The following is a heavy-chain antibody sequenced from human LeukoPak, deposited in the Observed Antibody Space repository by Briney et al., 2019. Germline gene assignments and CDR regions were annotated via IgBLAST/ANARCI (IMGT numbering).Heavy chain of an antibody. CDR3: ARLATPSTMAARGRSWFES. CDR1: GDSISSDY. Sequence: SETLSLTCAVSGDSISSDYLSWVRQTPGKGLEWIGYIYYTGSTNYNPSLKSRVTISFDTSKNQFSLKLSSLTAADTAVYYCARLATPSTMAARGRSWFESWGQGTLVTVSS. CDR2: IYYTGST. D-gene: IGHD6-6*01. J-gene: IGHJ5*01. V-gene: IGHV4-59*01.